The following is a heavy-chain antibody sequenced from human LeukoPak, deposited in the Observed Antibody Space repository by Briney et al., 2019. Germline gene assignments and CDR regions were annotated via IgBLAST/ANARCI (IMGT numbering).Heavy chain of an antibody. D-gene: IGHD6-19*01. CDR1: GFTFSDYY. J-gene: IGHJ4*02. V-gene: IGHV3-11*01. CDR3: ARDHSTKQWLAVGGIDY. CDR2: ISSSGSTI. Sequence: GGSLRLSCAASGFTFSDYYMSWIRQAPGKGLEWVPYISSSGSTIYYADSVKGRFTISRDNAKNSLYLQMNSLRAEDTAVYYCARDHSTKQWLAVGGIDYWGQGTLVTVSS.